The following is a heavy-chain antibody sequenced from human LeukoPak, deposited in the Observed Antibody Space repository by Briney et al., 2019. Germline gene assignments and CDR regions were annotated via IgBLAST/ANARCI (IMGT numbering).Heavy chain of an antibody. CDR1: GYSFTSYW. Sequence: GESLKISCKGSGYSFTSYWIGWVRQMPGKGLEWMGIIYPGDSDTRYSPSFQGQVTISAAKSISTAYLHWRSLTASATAMYCRARQEYRRYGLDYWGQGTLVTVSS. J-gene: IGHJ4*02. CDR3: ARQEYRRYGLDY. D-gene: IGHD5-12*01. CDR2: IYPGDSDT. V-gene: IGHV5-51*01.